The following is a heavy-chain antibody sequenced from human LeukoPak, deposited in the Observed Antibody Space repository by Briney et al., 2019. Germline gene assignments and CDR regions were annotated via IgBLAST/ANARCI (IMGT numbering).Heavy chain of an antibody. V-gene: IGHV3-48*04. CDR1: GFTFSSYS. CDR3: ARGPLWFGELPMDWFDP. CDR2: ISSSSSTI. D-gene: IGHD3-10*01. Sequence: PGGSLRLSCAASGFTFSSYSMNWVRQAPGKGLEWVSYISSSSSTIYYADSVKGRFTISRDNAKNSLYLQMNSLRAEDTAVYYCARGPLWFGELPMDWFDPWGQGTLVTVSS. J-gene: IGHJ5*02.